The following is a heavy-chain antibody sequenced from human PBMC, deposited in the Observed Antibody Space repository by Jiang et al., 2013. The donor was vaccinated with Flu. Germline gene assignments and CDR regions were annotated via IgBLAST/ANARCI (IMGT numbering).Heavy chain of an antibody. J-gene: IGHJ4*02. V-gene: IGHV4-39*01. CDR1: GGAISITSYY. D-gene: IGHD3-10*01. Sequence: GLVKPSETLSLTCSVSGGAISITSYYWGWIRQTPGKGLEWIGSLYYNGNTYYNPSLKSRLTISVDTSKNQFSLKLNSVTAADTAVYYCARHSSAFGELLVPFDYWGQGTLVTVSS. CDR3: ARHSSAFGELLVPFDY. CDR2: LYYNGNT.